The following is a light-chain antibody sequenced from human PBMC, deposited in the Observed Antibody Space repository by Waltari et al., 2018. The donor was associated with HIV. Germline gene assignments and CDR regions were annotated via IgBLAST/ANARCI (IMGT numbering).Light chain of an antibody. J-gene: IGLJ2*01. CDR1: SRDVGAYHY. V-gene: IGLV2-14*01. CDR3: SSYTTTRTLV. Sequence: QSALTQPASVSGSPVQSITISCTGTSRDVGAYHYVSWYQQHPDKAPKLMIYEVSNRPSGVSNRFSGSKSGNTASLTISGLQAEDEADYYCSSYTTTRTLVFGGGTKLTVL. CDR2: EVS.